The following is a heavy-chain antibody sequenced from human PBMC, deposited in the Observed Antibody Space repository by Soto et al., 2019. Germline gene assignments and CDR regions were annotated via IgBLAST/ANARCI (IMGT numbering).Heavy chain of an antibody. D-gene: IGHD6-6*01. J-gene: IGHJ4*02. CDR2: INHSGST. Sequence: SETLSLTCAVYGGSFSGYYWSWIRQPPGKGLEWIGEINHSGSTNYNPSLKSRVTISVDTSKNQFSLKLSSVTAADTAVYYCARARWETGPEQLVDYWGQGTLVTVSS. CDR3: ARARWETGPEQLVDY. V-gene: IGHV4-34*01. CDR1: GGSFSGYY.